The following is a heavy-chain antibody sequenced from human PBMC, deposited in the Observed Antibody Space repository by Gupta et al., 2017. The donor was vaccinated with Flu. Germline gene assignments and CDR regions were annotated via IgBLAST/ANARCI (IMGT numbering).Heavy chain of an antibody. Sequence: ARYWVRQAPGKGLEWVSGITWKSGYIAEVDSVKGRFNISRDNAKNSLYLQMNSLRPEDTAVYYGAKDLRETRYCDSTASGFDALDRWGQGTMVTVSS. CDR1: A. CDR3: AKDLRETRYCDSTASGFDALDR. V-gene: IGHV3-9*01. CDR2: ITWKSGYI. J-gene: IGHJ3*01. D-gene: IGHD2-2*01.